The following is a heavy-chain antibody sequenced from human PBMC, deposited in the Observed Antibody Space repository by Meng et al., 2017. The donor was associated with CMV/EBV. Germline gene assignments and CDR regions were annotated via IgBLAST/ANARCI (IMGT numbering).Heavy chain of an antibody. Sequence: GGSLRLSCAASGFTFSSYWMHWVRQAPGKGLVWVSRINSDGSSTSYADSVKGRFTISRDNAKNTLYLQMNSLRAEDTAVYYCARDKVTIMAARPDHYSYYGMDVWGQGTTVTVSS. CDR1: GFTFSSYW. CDR2: INSDGSST. CDR3: ARDKVTIMAARPDHYSYYGMDV. J-gene: IGHJ6*02. V-gene: IGHV3-74*01. D-gene: IGHD6-6*01.